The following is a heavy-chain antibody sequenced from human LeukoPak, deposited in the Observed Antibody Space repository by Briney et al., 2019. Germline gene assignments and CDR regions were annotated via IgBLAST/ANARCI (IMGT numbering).Heavy chain of an antibody. CDR2: ISAYNGNT. Sequence: ASVKVSCKASGYTFTSYGISWVRQAPGQGLEWMGWISAYNGNTNYAQKLQGRVTMTTDTSTSTAYMELRSLRSDDTAVYYCARGAEALGYCSGGSCYGERKNWFDPWGQGTLVTVSS. CDR3: ARGAEALGYCSGGSCYGERKNWFDP. CDR1: GYTFTSYG. V-gene: IGHV1-18*01. J-gene: IGHJ5*02. D-gene: IGHD2-15*01.